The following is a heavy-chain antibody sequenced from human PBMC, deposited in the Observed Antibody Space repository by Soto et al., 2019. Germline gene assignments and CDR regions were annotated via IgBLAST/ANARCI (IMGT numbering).Heavy chain of an antibody. Sequence: GGSLRLSCAASGFMFSNHGMHWVRQAPGKGLEWVAVIWSDGNNRYYADSVKGRFTISRDNSKNTLYLQMNSLRAEDTAVYYCAREGHSDISGYFFDYWGRGTLVTVSS. CDR3: AREGHSDISGYFFDY. V-gene: IGHV3-33*01. D-gene: IGHD3-22*01. CDR2: IWSDGNNR. CDR1: GFMFSNHG. J-gene: IGHJ4*02.